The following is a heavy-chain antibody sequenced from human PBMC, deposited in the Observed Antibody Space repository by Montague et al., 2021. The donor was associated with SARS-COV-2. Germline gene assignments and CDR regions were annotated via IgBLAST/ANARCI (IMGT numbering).Heavy chain of an antibody. V-gene: IGHV3-48*03. CDR2: INGGSSVM. D-gene: IGHD2-2*01. CDR1: GFNFGVYE. CDR3: APAVPVADDS. J-gene: IGHJ5*02. Sequence: SLRLSCAASGFNFGVYEMNWVRQTPGKGLEWVSYINGGSSVMYYADSVMGRCTISRDSAESSLYLQMNSLRAEDTAVYYCAPAVPVADDSWGQGTLVTVSS.